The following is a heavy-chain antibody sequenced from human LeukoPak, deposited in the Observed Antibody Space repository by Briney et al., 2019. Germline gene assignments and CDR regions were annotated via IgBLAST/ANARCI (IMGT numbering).Heavy chain of an antibody. CDR1: GFTFSSHW. CDR3: ARVGGGEGMD. V-gene: IGHV3-7*01. D-gene: IGHD4-23*01. Sequence: GGSLRLTCAASGFTFSSHWMNWVRQAPGKGLEWVANIKEDGSEKYYGDSVKGRFTISRDNAKNSLYLQMNIQRDEDTAVYYCARVGGGEGMDWGQGTLVTVSS. J-gene: IGHJ1*01. CDR2: IKEDGSEK.